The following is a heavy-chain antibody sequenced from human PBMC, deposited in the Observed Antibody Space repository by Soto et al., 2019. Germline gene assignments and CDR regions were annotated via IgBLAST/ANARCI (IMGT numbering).Heavy chain of an antibody. J-gene: IGHJ4*02. CDR3: ARGPGIAAAGTPYYFDY. CDR2: IYYSGST. Sequence: PSEPQSLPDTVSGGSISSCGYYWSWILQHRAKGLEWIGYIYYSGSTYYNPSLKSRVTISVDTSKNQFSLKLSSVTAADTAVYYCARGPGIAAAGTPYYFDYWGQGTLVTVSS. CDR1: GGSISSCGYY. D-gene: IGHD6-13*01. V-gene: IGHV4-31*03.